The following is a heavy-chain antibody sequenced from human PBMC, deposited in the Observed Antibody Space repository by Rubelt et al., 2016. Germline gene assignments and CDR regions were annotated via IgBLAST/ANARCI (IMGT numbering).Heavy chain of an antibody. V-gene: IGHV1-46*01. CDR1: GYTFTSYY. CDR2: INPSGGST. J-gene: IGHJ4*02. Sequence: QVQLVQSGAEVKKPGASVKVSCKASGYTFTSYYMHWVRQAPGQGLEWMGIINPSGGSTSYAQKFQGRVTMTRDTSTSTVYRELSSLRSEDTAVYYCARTKTVEMATIPLAYRGQGTLVTVSS. CDR3: ARTKTVEMATIPLAY. D-gene: IGHD5-24*01.